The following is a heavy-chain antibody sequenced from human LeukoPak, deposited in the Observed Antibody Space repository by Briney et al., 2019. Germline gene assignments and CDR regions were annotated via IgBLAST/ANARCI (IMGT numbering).Heavy chain of an antibody. D-gene: IGHD1-26*01. Sequence: GGSLRLSCAASGFTFSSFAMSWVRRAPGKGLEWVSSIGRNAVNTYYADSVKGRFTISRDNSKNTLHLQMNSLRAEDTAVYYCAKEWDLLDYYWGQGTLVTVSS. CDR3: AKEWDLLDYY. CDR1: GFTFSSFA. J-gene: IGHJ4*02. CDR2: IGRNAVNT. V-gene: IGHV3-23*01.